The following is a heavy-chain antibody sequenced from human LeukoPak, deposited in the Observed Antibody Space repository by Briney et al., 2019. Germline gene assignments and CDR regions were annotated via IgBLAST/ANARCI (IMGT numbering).Heavy chain of an antibody. J-gene: IGHJ4*02. D-gene: IGHD3-16*01. V-gene: IGHV3-7*03. CDR3: ARDNPFGGY. Sequence: GGSLRLSCAASGFTFSSYWMNWARQAPGKGLEWVASINHNGNVNYYVDSVKGRFTISRDNAKNSLYLQMNSLRAEDTALYYCARDNPFGGYWGQGTLVTVSS. CDR1: GFTFSSYW. CDR2: INHNGNVN.